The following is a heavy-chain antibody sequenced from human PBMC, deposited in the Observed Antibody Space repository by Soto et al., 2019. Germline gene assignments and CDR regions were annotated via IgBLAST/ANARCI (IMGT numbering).Heavy chain of an antibody. CDR1: GFTFSDYA. J-gene: IGHJ4*02. V-gene: IGHV3-23*01. Sequence: EVPLLESGGGLVQPGGSLRLSCAASGFTFSDYAMTWVRQPPGKGLQWVSAISGSGVNTYYADSVKGRFTISRDSSKNTLYLQVNSLRAEDTAVYYCAKGWVRSLDSWGQGTLVTVSS. CDR2: ISGSGVNT. D-gene: IGHD6-13*01. CDR3: AKGWVRSLDS.